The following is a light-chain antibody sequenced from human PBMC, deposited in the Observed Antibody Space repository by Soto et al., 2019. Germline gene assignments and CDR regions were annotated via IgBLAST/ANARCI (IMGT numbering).Light chain of an antibody. CDR1: QSILFSSNNKNY. CDR2: WAS. Sequence: DIVMTQSPDSLAVSLAERATINCKSSQSILFSSNNKNYLTWYQQKPGQPPKPLIYWASTRESGVPDRFSGSGSGTDFTLTISSLQAEDVAVYYCQQYYSTPVTFGGGTKVEIK. J-gene: IGKJ4*01. CDR3: QQYYSTPVT. V-gene: IGKV4-1*01.